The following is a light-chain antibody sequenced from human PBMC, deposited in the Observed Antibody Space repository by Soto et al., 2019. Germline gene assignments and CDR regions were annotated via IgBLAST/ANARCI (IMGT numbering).Light chain of an antibody. J-gene: IGKJ1*01. Sequence: DIQMTQSPSSLSASVGDRVSITCRASQTIGTYLNCYQQKPGKAPNLLIYAASSLQSGVPSRFSGSGSGTDFTLTISSLQPEDFAVYYCQQTYSTPRTFGQGTKVEIK. CDR1: QTIGTY. CDR3: QQTYSTPRT. CDR2: AAS. V-gene: IGKV1-39*01.